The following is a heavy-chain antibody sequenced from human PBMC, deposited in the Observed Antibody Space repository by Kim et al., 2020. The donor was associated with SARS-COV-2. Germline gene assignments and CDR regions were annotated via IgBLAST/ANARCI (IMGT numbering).Heavy chain of an antibody. V-gene: IGHV3-33*05. D-gene: IGHD4-17*01. CDR1: GFMFGDYG. CDR2: ISYDGSDD. J-gene: IGHJ6*02. CDR3: ARDFASNTRDSGDYGLGF. Sequence: GGSLRLSCEAYGFMFGDYGLHWVRQAPGKGLEWVALISYDGSDDFYGDSVKGRFIVSRDNFKNTVYLQMNNLRVEDTAVYYCARDFASNTRDSGDYGLGFWGRGTPVTVSS.